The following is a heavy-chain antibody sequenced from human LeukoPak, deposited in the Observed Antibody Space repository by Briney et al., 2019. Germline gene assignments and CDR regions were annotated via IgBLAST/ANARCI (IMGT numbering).Heavy chain of an antibody. D-gene: IGHD3-3*01. CDR1: GFTFSSYA. CDR2: ISGSGGST. CDR3: AKDRVSYDFWSGYLSDY. J-gene: IGHJ4*02. Sequence: GGSLRLSCAASGFTFSSYAMSWVRQAPGKGLEWVSAISGSGGSTYYADSVKGRFTISRDNSKNTLYLQMSSLRAEDTAVYYCAKDRVSYDFWSGYLSDYWGQGTLVTVSS. V-gene: IGHV3-23*01.